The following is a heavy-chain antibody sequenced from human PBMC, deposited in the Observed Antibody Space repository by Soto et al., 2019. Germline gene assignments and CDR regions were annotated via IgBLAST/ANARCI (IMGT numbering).Heavy chain of an antibody. CDR1: GESINGYY. D-gene: IGHD6-13*01. CDR3: ARSIATPATNIDY. J-gene: IGHJ4*02. Sequence: QVQLQESGPGLVRPSETLSLTCTVSGESINGYYWSWIRQPPGKGLEWIGYVYFSGSNNYNPSLKSRVTISVNTSKQQVSLRLSSVTAADTAVYYSARSIATPATNIDYWGQGTLVTVSS. CDR2: VYFSGSN. V-gene: IGHV4-59*01.